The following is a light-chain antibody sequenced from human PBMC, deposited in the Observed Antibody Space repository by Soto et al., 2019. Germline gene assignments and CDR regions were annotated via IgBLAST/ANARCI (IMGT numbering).Light chain of an antibody. J-gene: IGKJ3*01. CDR3: HHRSNWRFT. Sequence: EIVLTQSPATLSLSPGERATLSSRACQNVSNYLAWYQQKPGQAPRLLIYDASSRATGIPVRFSGSGSGTDFTLTISSLEAEDFAVYYCHHRSNWRFTFGPGTKVDIK. CDR2: DAS. CDR1: QNVSNY. V-gene: IGKV3-11*01.